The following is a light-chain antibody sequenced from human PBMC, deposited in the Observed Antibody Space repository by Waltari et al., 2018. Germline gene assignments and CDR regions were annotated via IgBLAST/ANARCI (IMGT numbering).Light chain of an antibody. Sequence: EIVMTQSPATLSVSPGERPTLPCRASQSVSSNLAWSHQKPGQAPRLLIYGASTRATGTPARFSGSRSGTEFTLTISSLQSEDFAVYYCQQYNNWPPLTFGGGTKVEIK. J-gene: IGKJ4*01. CDR3: QQYNNWPPLT. CDR1: QSVSSN. CDR2: GAS. V-gene: IGKV3-15*01.